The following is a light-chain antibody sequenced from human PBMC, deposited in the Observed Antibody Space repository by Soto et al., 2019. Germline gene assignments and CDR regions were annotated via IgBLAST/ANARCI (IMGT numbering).Light chain of an antibody. CDR3: SSYTGSNTLV. Sequence: QSALTQPASVSGSPGQSITISCTGTSSDVGGYNYVSWYQQYPGKAPKLIIYDVTNRPSGVSNRFSGSKSGNTASLTISGLQAEDEADYYCSSYTGSNTLVFGRGTQLTVL. CDR2: DVT. J-gene: IGLJ2*01. V-gene: IGLV2-14*01. CDR1: SSDVGGYNY.